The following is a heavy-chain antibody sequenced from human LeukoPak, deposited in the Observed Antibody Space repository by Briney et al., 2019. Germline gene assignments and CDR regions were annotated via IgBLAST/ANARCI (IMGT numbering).Heavy chain of an antibody. CDR3: ARPVDWNGGYYFDY. V-gene: IGHV5-51*01. CDR2: IYPGDSDT. J-gene: IGHJ4*02. Sequence: GEALEISCEGAGYHFTSYWIGGGRQLPGKGVEWMGIIYPGDSDTRYSPSFQGQVTISADKSISTAYLQWSSLKASDTAMYYCARPVDWNGGYYFDYWGQGTLVTVSS. CDR1: GYHFTSYW. D-gene: IGHD1-1*01.